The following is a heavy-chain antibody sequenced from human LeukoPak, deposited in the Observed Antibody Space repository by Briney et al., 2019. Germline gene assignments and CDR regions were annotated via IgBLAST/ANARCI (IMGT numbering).Heavy chain of an antibody. CDR3: ARVSSKPPHIWFDP. Sequence: SETLSLTCTVSGFSISSYYWSWTRQPPGKGLEWIGYIYYSGSTNYNPSLKSRVTISVDPSKNQFSLKLSSVTAADTAVYYCARVSSKPPHIWFDPWGQGTLVTVSS. J-gene: IGHJ5*02. CDR2: IYYSGST. CDR1: GFSISSYY. D-gene: IGHD4-11*01. V-gene: IGHV4-59*01.